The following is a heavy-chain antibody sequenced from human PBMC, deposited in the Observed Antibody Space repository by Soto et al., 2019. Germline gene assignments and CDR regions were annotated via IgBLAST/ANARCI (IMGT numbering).Heavy chain of an antibody. D-gene: IGHD6-6*01. CDR1: GYTFTSYA. J-gene: IGHJ4*02. CDR2: INAGNGNT. V-gene: IGHV1-3*01. CDR3: ARSGLVRSSSAAVGY. Sequence: ASVKVSCKASGYTFTSYAMHWVRQAPGQRLEWMGWINAGNGNTKYSQKFQGRVTITRDTSASTAYMELSSLRSEDTAVYYCARSGLVRSSSAAVGYWGQGTLVTVSS.